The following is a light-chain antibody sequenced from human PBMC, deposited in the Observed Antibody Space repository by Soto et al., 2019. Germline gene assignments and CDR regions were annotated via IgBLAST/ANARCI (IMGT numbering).Light chain of an antibody. Sequence: DIQMTQSPSSLSASVGDRVTITCRASDTISVYLAWYQHKPGKVPERLIYASSILQSGVPSRFSGSRSDTEFTLPISSLQPEDGGTYYCQKYNTAPFTFGPGTKVEIK. V-gene: IGKV1-27*01. CDR1: DTISVY. CDR2: ASS. CDR3: QKYNTAPFT. J-gene: IGKJ3*01.